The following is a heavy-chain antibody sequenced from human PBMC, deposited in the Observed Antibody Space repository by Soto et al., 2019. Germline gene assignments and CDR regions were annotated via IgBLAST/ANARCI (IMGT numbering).Heavy chain of an antibody. CDR1: GFTFSNYW. D-gene: IGHD6-13*01. CDR2: IKPDGSEE. Sequence: EVQLVESGGSLVQPGGSLRLSCATSGFTFSNYWMSWVRRAPGRGLEWVSDIKPDGSEEYYVDSVKGRFTISRDKAKNARYLQMNSLRAEDPAVYYRARSGNSRNGGFDPGGQGTLVTVCS. V-gene: IGHV3-7*01. CDR3: ARSGNSRNGGFDP. J-gene: IGHJ5*02.